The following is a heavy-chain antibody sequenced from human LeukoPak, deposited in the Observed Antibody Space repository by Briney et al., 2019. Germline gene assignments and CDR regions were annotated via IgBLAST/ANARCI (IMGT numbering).Heavy chain of an antibody. Sequence: ASVTVSCKASGGTFSSYAISWVRQAPGHGLEWMGRIIPILGIANYAQKFQGRVTITADKSTSTAYMELSSLRSEDTAVYYCALASSSWYGVDYWGQGTLVTVSS. J-gene: IGHJ4*02. CDR1: GGTFSSYA. V-gene: IGHV1-69*04. D-gene: IGHD6-13*01. CDR3: ALASSSWYGVDY. CDR2: IIPILGIA.